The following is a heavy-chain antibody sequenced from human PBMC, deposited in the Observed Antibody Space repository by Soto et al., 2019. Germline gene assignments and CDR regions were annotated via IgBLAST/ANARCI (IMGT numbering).Heavy chain of an antibody. D-gene: IGHD6-19*01. CDR2: ISYDGSNK. Sequence: VQLVESGGGVVQPGRSLRLSCAASGFTFSSYGMHWVRQAPGKGLEWVAVISYDGSNKYYADSVKGRFTISRDNSKNTLYLQMNSLRAEDTAVYYCAKDGYSSGWYVADYWGQGTLVTVSS. CDR3: AKDGYSSGWYVADY. CDR1: GFTFSSYG. J-gene: IGHJ4*02. V-gene: IGHV3-30*18.